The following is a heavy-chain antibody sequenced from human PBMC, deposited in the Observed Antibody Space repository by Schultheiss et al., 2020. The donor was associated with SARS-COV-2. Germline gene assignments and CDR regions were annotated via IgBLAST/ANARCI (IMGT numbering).Heavy chain of an antibody. J-gene: IGHJ3*02. CDR2: IYTSGST. Sequence: GSLRLSCAVYGGSFNGYYWSWIRQPAGKGLEWIGRIYTSGSTNYNPSLKSRVTISVDTSKNQFSLKLSSVTAADTAVYYCARSEWFGDAFDIWGQGTMVTV. V-gene: IGHV4-59*10. CDR3: ARSEWFGDAFDI. CDR1: GGSFNGYY. D-gene: IGHD3-10*01.